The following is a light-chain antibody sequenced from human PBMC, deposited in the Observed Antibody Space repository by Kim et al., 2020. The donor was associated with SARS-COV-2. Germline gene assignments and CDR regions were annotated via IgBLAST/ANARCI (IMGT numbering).Light chain of an antibody. CDR2: DSS. J-gene: IGKJ1*01. CDR1: KSAGTN. CDR3: QQYNDWPWT. V-gene: IGKV3-15*01. Sequence: EIVMTQSPATLSVSPGERATLSCRASKSAGTNLAWYQHKPGQAPRLLISDSSTRATGIPARFSGSGSGTEFTLTISSLQSEDFALYYCQQYNDWPWTFGPGTKVDIK.